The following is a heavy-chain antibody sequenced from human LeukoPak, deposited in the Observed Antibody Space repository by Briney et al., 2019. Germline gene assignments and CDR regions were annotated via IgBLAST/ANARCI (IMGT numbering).Heavy chain of an antibody. CDR2: LDPEDGDI. CDR1: GYTLTELS. V-gene: IGHV1-24*01. Sequence: ASVKVSCKVSGYTLTELSMHWVRQAPGKGLEWMGGLDPEDGDIIYAQKSQGRVTMTEDISTDTAYMELSSLTSEDTAVYYCATVSVLAPWAFDIWGQGTMVTVSS. J-gene: IGHJ3*02. CDR3: ATVSVLAPWAFDI.